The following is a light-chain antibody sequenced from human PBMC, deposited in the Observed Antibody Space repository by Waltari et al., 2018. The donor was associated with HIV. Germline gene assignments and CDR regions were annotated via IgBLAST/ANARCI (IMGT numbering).Light chain of an antibody. Sequence: SYVLTQPPSVSVAPGQTARITCGGNNIGSKSVHWYQQKPGQAPVLVVYDDSDRPSGFPERFSGSNSGNTATLTISRVEAGDEADYYCQVWDSSSYVVFGGGTKLTVL. J-gene: IGLJ2*01. V-gene: IGLV3-21*02. CDR1: NIGSKS. CDR2: DDS. CDR3: QVWDSSSYVV.